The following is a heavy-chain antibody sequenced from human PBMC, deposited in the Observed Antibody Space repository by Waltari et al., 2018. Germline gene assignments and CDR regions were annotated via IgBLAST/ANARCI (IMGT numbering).Heavy chain of an antibody. CDR1: GGTFSSYA. J-gene: IGHJ3*02. D-gene: IGHD3-22*01. Sequence: QVQLVQSGAEVKKPGSSVKVSCKASGGTFSSYAISWVRQAPGQGLEWMGGIIPIFGTANYAQKFQGRVTNTADESTSTAYMELSSLRSEDTAGYYWATRRVDYYDSRGYSNLDALDIWGQGTRVTVSS. CDR2: IIPIFGTA. V-gene: IGHV1-69*13. CDR3: ATRRVDYYDSRGYSNLDALDI.